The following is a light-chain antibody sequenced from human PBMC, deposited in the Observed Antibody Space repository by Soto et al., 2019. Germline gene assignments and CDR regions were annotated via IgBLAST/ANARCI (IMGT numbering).Light chain of an antibody. CDR3: QKYGDSPLT. V-gene: IGKV3D-20*01. CDR2: DAS. J-gene: IGKJ2*01. CDR1: QSVSSSY. Sequence: EIVLTQSPATLSLSPGERATLSCGASQSVSSSYLAWYQQKPGLAPRLLIYDASSRATGIPDRFSGSGSATDFTLTISRLEPEDFAVYYCQKYGDSPLTFGQGTKLEI.